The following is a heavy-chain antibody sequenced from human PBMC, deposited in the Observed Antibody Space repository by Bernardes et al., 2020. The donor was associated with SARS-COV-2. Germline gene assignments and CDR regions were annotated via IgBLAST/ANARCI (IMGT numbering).Heavy chain of an antibody. CDR1: GFTFSSNA. CDR2: VGIRGDNT. Sequence: GGSLRLSCAASGFTFSSNAMTWVRQTPGKGLEWVAIVGIRGDNTYYADSVKGRFTVSRDNSKSTLYLQMNSLRVEDTALYYCAKGEGYCSDGTCYRWFDAWGQGTLVTISS. J-gene: IGHJ5*02. D-gene: IGHD2-15*01. V-gene: IGHV3-23*01. CDR3: AKGEGYCSDGTCYRWFDA.